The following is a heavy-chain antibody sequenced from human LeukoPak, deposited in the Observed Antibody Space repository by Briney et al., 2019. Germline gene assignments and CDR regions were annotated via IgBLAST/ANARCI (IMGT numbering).Heavy chain of an antibody. CDR2: IYYSGST. Sequence: SETLSLTCTVSGGSISSYYWSWIRQPPGKGLEWIGSIYYSGSTYYNPSLKSRVTISVDTSKNQFSLKLSSVTAADTAVYYCAREGHIVPYWGQGTLVTVSS. CDR1: GGSISSYY. CDR3: AREGHIVPY. V-gene: IGHV4-59*05. D-gene: IGHD2-21*01. J-gene: IGHJ4*02.